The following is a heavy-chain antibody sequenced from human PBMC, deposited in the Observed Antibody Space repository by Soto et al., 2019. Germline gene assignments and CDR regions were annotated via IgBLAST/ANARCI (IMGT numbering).Heavy chain of an antibody. D-gene: IGHD3-10*01. CDR3: ARVPEITMVRGPYFDY. CDR2: ISYDGSNK. CDR1: GFTFSSYA. J-gene: IGHJ4*02. V-gene: IGHV3-30-3*01. Sequence: VGSLRLSCAASGFTFSSYAMHWVRQAPGKGLEWVAVISYDGSNKYYADSVKGRFTTSRDNSKNTLYLQMNSLRAEDTAVYYCARVPEITMVRGPYFDYWGQGTLVTVSS.